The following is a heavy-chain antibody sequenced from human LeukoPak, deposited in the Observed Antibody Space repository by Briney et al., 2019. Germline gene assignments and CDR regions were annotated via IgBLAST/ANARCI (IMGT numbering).Heavy chain of an antibody. CDR2: INAATGNT. Sequence: GASVKVSCKASGYTFTNYAMHWVRQAPGQGLEWMGWINAATGNTEYSQKFQGTVTITRDTSASTAYMELSSLRSEDTAVYYCARIRAPSIAAAAYYFDYWGQGTLVTVSS. J-gene: IGHJ4*02. CDR1: GYTFTNYA. CDR3: ARIRAPSIAAAAYYFDY. D-gene: IGHD6-13*01. V-gene: IGHV1-3*01.